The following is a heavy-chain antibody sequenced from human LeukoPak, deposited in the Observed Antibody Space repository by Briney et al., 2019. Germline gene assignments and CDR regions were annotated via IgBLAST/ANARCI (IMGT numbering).Heavy chain of an antibody. V-gene: IGHV3-21*01. D-gene: IGHD3-10*01. CDR2: ISSSSSYI. CDR1: GFTFSSYS. J-gene: IGHJ4*02. CDR3: ARGLLWFGELLGMDY. Sequence: GGSLRLSCAASGFTFSSYSMNWVRQAPGKGLEWVSCISSSSSYIYYADPVKGRFTISRDNSKNTLYLQMNSLRAEDTAVYYCARGLLWFGELLGMDYWGQGTLVTVSS.